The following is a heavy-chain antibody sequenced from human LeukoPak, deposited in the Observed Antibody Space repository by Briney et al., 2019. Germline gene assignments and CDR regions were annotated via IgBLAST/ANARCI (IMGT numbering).Heavy chain of an antibody. D-gene: IGHD2-21*02. Sequence: SETLSLTCTVSGGSISRSSYYWGWIRQPPGKGLEWIGSIYYSGSTYYNPSLKSRVTISVDTSKNQFSLKLSSVTAADTAVYYCASRRAYCGGDCYFDYWGQGTLVTVSS. CDR2: IYYSGST. CDR1: GGSISRSSYY. V-gene: IGHV4-39*01. CDR3: ASRRAYCGGDCYFDY. J-gene: IGHJ4*02.